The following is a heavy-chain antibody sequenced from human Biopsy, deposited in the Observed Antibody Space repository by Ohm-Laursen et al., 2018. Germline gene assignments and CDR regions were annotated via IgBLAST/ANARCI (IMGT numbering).Heavy chain of an antibody. Sequence: PPGTLSLTCSVSGGSISSRNHYWGWLRQPPGKGLEWIGHVYYSGSTFYNSSLESRVTVSVDTSKNQFHLRLTPMSASDTAVYYCARHSLDDFRDGAHYYFDYWGLGTLVTVSS. CDR3: ARHSLDDFRDGAHYYFDY. CDR1: GGSISSRNHY. CDR2: VYYSGST. V-gene: IGHV4-39*01. D-gene: IGHD3-3*01. J-gene: IGHJ4*02.